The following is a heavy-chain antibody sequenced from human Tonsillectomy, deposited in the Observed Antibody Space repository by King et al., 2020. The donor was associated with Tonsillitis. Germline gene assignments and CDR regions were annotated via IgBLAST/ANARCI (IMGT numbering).Heavy chain of an antibody. D-gene: IGHD1-26*01. CDR2: IYTSGSS. CDR1: DNSISSSSHY. V-gene: IGHV4-61*02. J-gene: IGHJ3*02. Sequence: QMQLQESGPGLVKPSQTLSLICTVSDNSISSSSHYWSWIRQPAGKELEWIGRIYTSGSSNYNPSLNSRVTMSVDTSKNQLSLILSSVTAADTAVYYCAREISGSPTYGSAFDIWGQGTMVTVS. CDR3: AREISGSPTYGSAFDI.